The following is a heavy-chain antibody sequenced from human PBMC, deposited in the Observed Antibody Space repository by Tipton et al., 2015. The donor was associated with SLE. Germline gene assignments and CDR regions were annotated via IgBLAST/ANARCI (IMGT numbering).Heavy chain of an antibody. Sequence: LRLSCTVSGGSISSSSYYWGWIRQPPGKGLEWIGSIYYSGSTYYNPSLKSRVTISVDTSKNQFSLKLSSVTAADTAVYYCARRPDWVKAFDIRGQGTMVTVSS. D-gene: IGHD3/OR15-3a*01. CDR3: ARRPDWVKAFDI. CDR1: GGSISSSSYY. J-gene: IGHJ3*02. CDR2: IYYSGST. V-gene: IGHV4-39*01.